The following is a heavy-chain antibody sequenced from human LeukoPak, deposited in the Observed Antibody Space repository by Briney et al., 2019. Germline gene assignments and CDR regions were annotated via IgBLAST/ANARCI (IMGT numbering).Heavy chain of an antibody. Sequence: ASVKVSCKASGYTFTSCGISWVGQAHGEGHEGMGWISVYNGNRNYAQRFQGRVTMTTDTSTNTAYMELRSLTSDDTAVYYCASGHYDSGSSYLGLDHWGQGTLVTVSS. CDR1: GYTFTSCG. CDR3: ASGHYDSGSSYLGLDH. J-gene: IGHJ4*02. V-gene: IGHV1-18*04. CDR2: ISVYNGNR. D-gene: IGHD3-10*01.